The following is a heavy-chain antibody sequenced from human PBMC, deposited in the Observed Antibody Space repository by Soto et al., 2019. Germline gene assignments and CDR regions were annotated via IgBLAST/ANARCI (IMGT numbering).Heavy chain of an antibody. CDR1: GFNFSNFG. Sequence: QVQLVESGGGVVQPGRSLRLSCAASGFNFSNFGMHWVRQPPGKGLEWVTVISYDGSNKYYADSVKGRFTISRDDSKNIVYLQMNSLKTEDTAVYYCGKDHGDHWGQGILVTVSS. J-gene: IGHJ4*02. CDR2: ISYDGSNK. V-gene: IGHV3-30*18. CDR3: GKDHGDH.